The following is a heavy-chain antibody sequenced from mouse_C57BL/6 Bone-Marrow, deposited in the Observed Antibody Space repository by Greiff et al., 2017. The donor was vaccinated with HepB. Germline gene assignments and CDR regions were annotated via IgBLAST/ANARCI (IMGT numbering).Heavy chain of an antibody. J-gene: IGHJ3*01. CDR2: ISRGSSTI. D-gene: IGHD1-1*01. Sequence: EVQLQESGGGLVKPGGSLKLSCAASGFTFSDYGMHWVRQAPEKGLEWVAYISRGSSTIYYADTVKGRFTFSRDNAKNTLFLQVNRLRSEDTAMYYYASPYYYGDSYDFAYWGQGILVTVSA. CDR1: GFTFSDYG. V-gene: IGHV5-17*01. CDR3: ASPYYYGDSYDFAY.